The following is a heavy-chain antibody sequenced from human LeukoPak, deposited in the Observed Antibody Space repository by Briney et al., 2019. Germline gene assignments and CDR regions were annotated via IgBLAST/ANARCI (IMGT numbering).Heavy chain of an antibody. Sequence: QPGGSLRLSCAASGFTFSSNAMHWVRQAPGKGLEWVAVISYDGSNKYYADSVKGRFTISRDNSKNTLYLQMNSLRAEDTAVYYCARDQRIRFLEWSVFDYWGQGTLVTVSS. CDR3: ARDQRIRFLEWSVFDY. V-gene: IGHV3-30-3*01. CDR2: ISYDGSNK. CDR1: GFTFSSNA. J-gene: IGHJ4*02. D-gene: IGHD3-3*01.